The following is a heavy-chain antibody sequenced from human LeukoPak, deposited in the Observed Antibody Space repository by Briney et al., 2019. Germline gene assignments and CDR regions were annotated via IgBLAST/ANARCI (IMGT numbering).Heavy chain of an antibody. J-gene: IGHJ3*01. D-gene: IGHD3-22*01. CDR1: GGTFGSYA. V-gene: IGHV1-69*01. Sequence: SVKVSCKASGGTFGSYAISWVRQAPGQGLEWMGGIFPFSVTANHAQKFQGRVTFTADESTSTAYMELSSLRSEDTAIYYCARVANYHDSTGYYLPNWGQGTMVTVSS. CDR2: IFPFSVTA. CDR3: ARVANYHDSTGYYLPN.